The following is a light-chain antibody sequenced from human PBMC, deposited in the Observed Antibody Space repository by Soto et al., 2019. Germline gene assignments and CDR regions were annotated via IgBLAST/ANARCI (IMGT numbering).Light chain of an antibody. J-gene: IGKJ1*01. CDR1: QSVSRN. CDR2: GAS. Sequence: EIVMTQSPATLSVSPGERATLSCRASQSVSRNLAWYQQRPGQAPRLLIYGASTRATGIPARFSGSGSGTEFTLTINSLQSEDSAVYYCQQSNYWPWTFGQGTKVDIK. CDR3: QQSNYWPWT. V-gene: IGKV3-15*01.